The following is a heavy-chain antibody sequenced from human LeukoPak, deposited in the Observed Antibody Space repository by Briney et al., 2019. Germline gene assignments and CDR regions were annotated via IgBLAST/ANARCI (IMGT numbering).Heavy chain of an antibody. CDR3: ARDASGSYFPDY. V-gene: IGHV4-61*02. CDR1: GGSISSGDYY. J-gene: IGHJ4*02. D-gene: IGHD1-26*01. CDR2: IYTSGST. Sequence: SQTLSLTCTVSGGSISSGDYYWSWIRQPAGKGLEWIGRIYTSGSTNYNPSLKSRVTMSVDTSKNQFSLKLSSVTAADTAVYYCARDASGSYFPDYWGQGTLVTVSS.